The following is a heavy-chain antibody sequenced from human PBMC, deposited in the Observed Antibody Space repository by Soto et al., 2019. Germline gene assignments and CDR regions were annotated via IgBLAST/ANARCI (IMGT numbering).Heavy chain of an antibody. CDR3: ARTYSGWFGETFYYDYYMDV. J-gene: IGHJ6*03. Sequence: QLQLQESGPGLVKPSETLSLTCTVSGGSISSSSYYWGWIRQPPGKGLEWIGSIYYSGSTYYNPALKSRVTISVDTSNNQFSLKLSSVTAADTAVYYCARTYSGWFGETFYYDYYMDVWGKGTTVTVSS. D-gene: IGHD3-10*01. CDR2: IYYSGST. CDR1: GGSISSSSYY. V-gene: IGHV4-39*01.